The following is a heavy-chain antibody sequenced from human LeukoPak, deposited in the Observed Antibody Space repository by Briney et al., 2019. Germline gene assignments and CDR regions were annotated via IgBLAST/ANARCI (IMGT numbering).Heavy chain of an antibody. Sequence: PGGSLRLSCAASGFTFSSYSMNWVRQAPGKGLEWIGYIYYSGSTNYNPSLKSRVTISVDTSENQFSLQLTSVTAADTAVYYCAKYVSTGWFDPWGQGTLVTVSS. CDR3: AKYVSTGWFDP. CDR2: IYYSGST. CDR1: GFTFSSYS. D-gene: IGHD5/OR15-5a*01. J-gene: IGHJ5*02. V-gene: IGHV4-59*08.